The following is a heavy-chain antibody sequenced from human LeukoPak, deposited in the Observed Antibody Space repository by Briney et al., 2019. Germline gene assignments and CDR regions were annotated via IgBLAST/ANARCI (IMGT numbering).Heavy chain of an antibody. V-gene: IGHV4-39*01. J-gene: IGHJ4*02. D-gene: IGHD1-26*01. CDR2: IYYSGST. CDR3: ARNASDSGTSYFDY. CDR1: GGSISSGTYY. Sequence: SETLSLTCTVSGGSISSGTYYWGWVRQPPGKGQEWIGSIYYSGSTSYNPSLKSRVTISVDTSKNQFSLKLDSVTAADTAVYYCARNASDSGTSYFDYWGQGTLVTVSS.